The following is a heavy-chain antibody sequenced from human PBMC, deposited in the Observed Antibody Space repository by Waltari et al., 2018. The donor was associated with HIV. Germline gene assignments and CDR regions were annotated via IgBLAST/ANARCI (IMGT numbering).Heavy chain of an antibody. Sequence: QVQLVESGGGVVQPGRSLRPSCAASGFTFRSYGLHWVRQAPGKGLDWVAVIWFDGVNKYYADSVKGRFTISRDNSKNTLYLQMNSLRAEDTAVYYCARHPTPFTGYNSFDYWGQGTLVTVSS. D-gene: IGHD5-12*01. CDR1: GFTFRSYG. V-gene: IGHV3-33*01. CDR3: ARHPTPFTGYNSFDY. CDR2: IWFDGVNK. J-gene: IGHJ4*02.